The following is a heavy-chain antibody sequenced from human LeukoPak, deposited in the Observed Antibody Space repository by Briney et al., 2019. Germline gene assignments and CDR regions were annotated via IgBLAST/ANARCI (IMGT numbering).Heavy chain of an antibody. CDR1: GFTFSSYS. V-gene: IGHV3-21*01. CDR2: ISSSSSYI. J-gene: IGHJ6*04. D-gene: IGHD3-10*01. CDR3: ARGNYYGSGSYSKGDYYYYYGMDV. Sequence: KPGGSLRLSCAASGFTFSSYSMNWVRQAPGKGLEWVSSISSSSSYIYYADSVKGRFTISRDNAKNSLYLQMYSLRAEDTAVYYCARGNYYGSGSYSKGDYYYYYGMDVWGKGTTVTVSS.